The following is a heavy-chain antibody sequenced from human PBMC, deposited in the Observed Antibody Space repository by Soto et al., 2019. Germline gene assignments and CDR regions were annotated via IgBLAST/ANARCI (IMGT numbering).Heavy chain of an antibody. J-gene: IGHJ4*02. CDR2: ISWNSGSI. CDR1: GFTFDAYA. Sequence: EVQLVESGGGLVQPGRSLRLSCAASGFTFDAYAMHWVRQAPGKGLEWVSGISWNSGSIGYADSVKGRFTISRDNAKNSLYLQMNCLRAEDTALYYCAKDRGLVLSFYFDYWGQGTLVTVSS. D-gene: IGHD6-19*01. V-gene: IGHV3-9*01. CDR3: AKDRGLVLSFYFDY.